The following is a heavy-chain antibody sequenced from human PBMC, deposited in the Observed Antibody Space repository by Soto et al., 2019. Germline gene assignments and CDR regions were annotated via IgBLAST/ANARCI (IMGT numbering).Heavy chain of an antibody. CDR3: ARAVDTAMASSSWYLGTHYGMDV. Sequence: SVKVSCKASGGTFSSYAISWVRQAPGQGLEWMGGIIPIFGTANYAQKFQGRVTITADKSTSTAYMELSSLRSEDTAVYYCARAVDTAMASSSWYLGTHYGMDVWGQGTTVTVSS. CDR2: IIPIFGTA. D-gene: IGHD5-18*01. J-gene: IGHJ6*02. CDR1: GGTFSSYA. V-gene: IGHV1-69*06.